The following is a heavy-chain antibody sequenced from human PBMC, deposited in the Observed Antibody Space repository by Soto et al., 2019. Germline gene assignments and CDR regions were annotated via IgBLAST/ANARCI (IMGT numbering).Heavy chain of an antibody. D-gene: IGHD5-18*01. J-gene: IGHJ5*02. CDR1: GGTFSNYA. Sequence: SVTVSCKASGGTFSNYAITWVRQAPGQGLEWLGRIIPIFGSTNFAQKFQGRVTLTADESTTTVYMELSSLRSDDTAVYYCAKDGGKDGYFGNWFDPWGQGTLVTVSS. V-gene: IGHV1-69*13. CDR3: AKDGGKDGYFGNWFDP. CDR2: IIPIFGST.